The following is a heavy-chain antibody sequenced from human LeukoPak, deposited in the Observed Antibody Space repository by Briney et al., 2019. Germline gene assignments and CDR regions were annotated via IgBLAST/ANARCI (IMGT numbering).Heavy chain of an antibody. CDR3: AKDRIVVVPAAIAPVDY. V-gene: IGHV3-23*01. D-gene: IGHD2-2*01. J-gene: IGHJ4*02. CDR2: ISGSGGST. Sequence: GGSLRLSCAASGFTFSSYGMSRVRQAPGKGLEWVSAISGSGGSTYYADSVKGRFTISGDNSKNTLYLQMNSLRAEDTAVYYCAKDRIVVVPAAIAPVDYWGQGTLVTVSS. CDR1: GFTFSSYG.